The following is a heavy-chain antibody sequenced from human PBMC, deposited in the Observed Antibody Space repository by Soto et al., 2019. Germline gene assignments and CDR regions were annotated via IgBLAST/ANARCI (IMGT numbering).Heavy chain of an antibody. V-gene: IGHV4-4*02. CDR2: IYHSGST. CDR1: GGSITSINC. D-gene: IGHD3-10*01. J-gene: IGHJ6*02. Sequence: QVQLQESAPDLMNPSGTLSLTCAVSGGSITSINCWGGVPQPPGKGMEGIGEIYHSGSTNYNPSLKSRVTISVDKSNNQFSLTLSSVTAADTAVYYCARVSGSYYYGMDVWGQGTTVTVSS. CDR3: ARVSGSYYYGMDV.